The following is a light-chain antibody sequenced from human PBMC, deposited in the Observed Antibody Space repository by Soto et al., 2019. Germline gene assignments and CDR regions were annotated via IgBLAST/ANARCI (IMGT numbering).Light chain of an antibody. CDR3: QQYGTSLRGT. Sequence: EIVLTQSPGTLSLSPGEKVTLSCRASQSVSSRYLAWYQRKPGQAPRLLIYGASNRAAGVPDRFSGSGSGTDFTLTITRLEPEDFAVYYCQQYGTSLRGTFGQGTKVDI. J-gene: IGKJ1*01. V-gene: IGKV3-20*01. CDR2: GAS. CDR1: QSVSSRY.